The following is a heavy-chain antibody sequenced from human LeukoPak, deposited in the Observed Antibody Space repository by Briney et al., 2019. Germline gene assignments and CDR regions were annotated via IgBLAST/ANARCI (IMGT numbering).Heavy chain of an antibody. V-gene: IGHV4-59*12. Sequence: SETLSLTCTVSGDSISSYYWSWIRQPPGKGLEWIGFIYYSGSTNYNPSLKSRVTISVDTSKNQFSLKLSSVTAADTAVYYCARDVPFNYGSGTYYNLYFDYWGQGTLVTVSS. CDR1: GDSISSYY. D-gene: IGHD3-10*01. CDR3: ARDVPFNYGSGTYYNLYFDY. CDR2: IYYSGST. J-gene: IGHJ4*02.